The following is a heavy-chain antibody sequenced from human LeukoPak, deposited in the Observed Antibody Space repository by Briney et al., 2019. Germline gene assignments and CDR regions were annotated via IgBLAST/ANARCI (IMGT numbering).Heavy chain of an antibody. D-gene: IGHD3-10*01. Sequence: SVKVSCKASGYTFTSYDINWVRQATGQGIEWMGWMNPNSGNTGYAQKFQGRVTMTRNTSISTAYMELSSLRSEDTAVYYCARIPHDGGLSMVRGKTVYYFYYYVDVWGQGTTVTVSS. J-gene: IGHJ6*03. CDR2: MNPNSGNT. CDR1: GYTFTSYD. CDR3: ARIPHDGGLSMVRGKTVYYFYYYVDV. V-gene: IGHV1-8*01.